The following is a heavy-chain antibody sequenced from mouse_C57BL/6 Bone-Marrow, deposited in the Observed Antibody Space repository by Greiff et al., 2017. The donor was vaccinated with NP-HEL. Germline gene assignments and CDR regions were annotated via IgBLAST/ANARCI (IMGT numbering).Heavy chain of an antibody. Sequence: EVKLVESGPGLVKPSQSLSLTCSVTGYSITSGYYWNWIRQFPGNKLEWMGYISYDGSNNYNPSLKNRISITRDTSKNQFFLKLNSVTTEDTATYYCARWVYYYGSRRFDYWGQGTTLTVSS. J-gene: IGHJ2*01. D-gene: IGHD1-1*01. CDR1: GYSITSGYY. CDR3: ARWVYYYGSRRFDY. CDR2: ISYDGSN. V-gene: IGHV3-6*01.